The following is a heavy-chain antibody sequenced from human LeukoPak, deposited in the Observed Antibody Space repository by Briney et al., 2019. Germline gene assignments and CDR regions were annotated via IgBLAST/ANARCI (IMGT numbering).Heavy chain of an antibody. CDR2: ISAYNGNT. D-gene: IGHD6-13*01. Sequence: ASVKVSCKASGYTFPSHGISWVRQAPGQGLGWMGWISAYNGNTNYAQKLQGRVTMTTDTSTSTAYMELRSLRSDDTAVYYCARKEDSSSWYQGSNWFDPWGQGTLVTVSS. V-gene: IGHV1-18*01. CDR1: GYTFPSHG. CDR3: ARKEDSSSWYQGSNWFDP. J-gene: IGHJ5*02.